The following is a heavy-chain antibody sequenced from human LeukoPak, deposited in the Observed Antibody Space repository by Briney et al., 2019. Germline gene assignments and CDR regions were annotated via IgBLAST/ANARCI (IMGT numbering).Heavy chain of an antibody. Sequence: PGGSLRLSCAASGFTFSSYAMSWVRQAPGKGLEWVSAISGSGGSTYYADSVKGRFTISRDNSKNTLYLQMNSLRAEDTAVYYCAKTRGILTGYYRYYFDYWGQGTLVTVSS. J-gene: IGHJ4*02. D-gene: IGHD3-9*01. V-gene: IGHV3-23*01. CDR1: GFTFSSYA. CDR3: AKTRGILTGYYRYYFDY. CDR2: ISGSGGST.